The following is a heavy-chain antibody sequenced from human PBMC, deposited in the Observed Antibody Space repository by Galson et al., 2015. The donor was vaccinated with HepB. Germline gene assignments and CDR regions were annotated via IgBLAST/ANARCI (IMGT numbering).Heavy chain of an antibody. CDR3: AHYGSGYLDY. CDR1: GLTVSANY. J-gene: IGHJ4*02. Sequence: SLRLSCAASGLTVSANYLSWVRQAPGKGLEWVSVIYSAGSGGSTYYADSVKGRFTISRDNSKNTLYLQMNSLRAEDTAVYYCAHYGSGYLDYWGQGTLVTVSS. V-gene: IGHV3-66*01. CDR2: IYSAGSGGST. D-gene: IGHD3-10*01.